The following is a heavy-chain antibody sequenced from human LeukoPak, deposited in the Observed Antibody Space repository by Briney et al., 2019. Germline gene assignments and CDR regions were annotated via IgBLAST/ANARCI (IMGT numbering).Heavy chain of an antibody. Sequence: GGSLRLSCVASGFTFSTYTMSWVRQAPGKGLEWVSSIKRRGDNIYYADSMKGRFTISRDNAKNALYLQMTRLRAEDTAVYYCARAREMATTSAYYFYGMDVWGQGTTVTVSS. D-gene: IGHD5-12*01. V-gene: IGHV3-21*01. J-gene: IGHJ6*02. CDR3: ARAREMATTSAYYFYGMDV. CDR2: IKRRGDNI. CDR1: GFTFSTYT.